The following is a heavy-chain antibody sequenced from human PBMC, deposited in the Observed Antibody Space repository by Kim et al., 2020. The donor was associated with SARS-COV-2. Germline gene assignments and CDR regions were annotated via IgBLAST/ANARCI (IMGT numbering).Heavy chain of an antibody. Sequence: SVKGGFTISRDNGKNTLNLQMNSLTAEDTAVYYCATLPRGYYGSGKSLDVWGQGTTVTVSS. D-gene: IGHD3-10*01. J-gene: IGHJ6*02. V-gene: IGHV3-74*01. CDR3: ATLPRGYYGSGKSLDV.